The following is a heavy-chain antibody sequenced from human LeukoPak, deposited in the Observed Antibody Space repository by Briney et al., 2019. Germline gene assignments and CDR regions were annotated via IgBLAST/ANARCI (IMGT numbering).Heavy chain of an antibody. J-gene: IGHJ4*02. CDR1: GFTFSSYA. V-gene: IGHV3-30*04. Sequence: PGGSLRLSCAASGFTFSSYAMHWVRQAPGKRLEWVAVISYDGSNKYYADSVKGRFTISRDNSKNTLYLQMNSLRAEDTAVYYCASLIVVVAASRSDFDYWGQGTLVTVSS. D-gene: IGHD2-15*01. CDR2: ISYDGSNK. CDR3: ASLIVVVAASRSDFDY.